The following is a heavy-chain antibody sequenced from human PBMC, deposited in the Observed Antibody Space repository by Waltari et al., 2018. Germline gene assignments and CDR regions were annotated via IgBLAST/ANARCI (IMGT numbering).Heavy chain of an antibody. CDR1: GISFNDAW. J-gene: IGHJ4*02. Sequence: DVQLVESGGGLVKPGGSLRLSCSASGISFNDAWVNWVSQAPGRGLEWRGRLRDKADGGTIDYAAPVKGRFTISRDDSKNMTYLQMNSLRPDDTGVYFCLDDPSVWGQGTLVTVSS. D-gene: IGHD1-1*01. V-gene: IGHV3-15*07. CDR2: LRDKADGGTI. CDR3: LDDPSV.